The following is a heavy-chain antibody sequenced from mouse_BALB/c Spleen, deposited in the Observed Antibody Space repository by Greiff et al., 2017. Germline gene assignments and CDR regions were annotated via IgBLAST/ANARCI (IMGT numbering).Heavy chain of an antibody. CDR2: INPSSGYT. V-gene: IGHV1-4*02. CDR3: VYYGYHDY. CDR1: GYTFTSYT. J-gene: IGHJ2*01. D-gene: IGHD1-2*01. Sequence: QVQLLQSAAELARPGASVKMSCKASGYTFTSYTMHWVQQTPGQGLEWIGYINPSSGYTEYNQKFKDKTTLTTDKSSSTAYMQLSSLTSEDSAVYNCVYYGYHDYWGQGTTLTVSA.